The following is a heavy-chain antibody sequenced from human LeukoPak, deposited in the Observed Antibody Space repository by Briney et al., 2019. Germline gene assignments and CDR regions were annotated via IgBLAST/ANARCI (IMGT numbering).Heavy chain of an antibody. CDR3: VRGNWNYYDSGTYGMDV. D-gene: IGHD3-10*01. J-gene: IGHJ6*02. CDR2: IGRVDDT. CDR1: GFTFRSYD. Sequence: GGSLRLSCTASGFTFRSYDMHLVRRPTGKGLEWVSTIGRVDDTYYPGSVRGRFTISREDAKNSFYLQMNSLKVEDTAVYFCVRGNWNYYDSGTYGMDVWGQGTTVTVSS. V-gene: IGHV3-13*01.